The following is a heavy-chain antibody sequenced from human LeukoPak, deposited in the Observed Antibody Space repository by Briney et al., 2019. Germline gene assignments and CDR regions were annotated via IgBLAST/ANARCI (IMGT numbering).Heavy chain of an antibody. J-gene: IGHJ3*02. V-gene: IGHV1-69*06. Sequence: SVKVSCKASGGTFGSYAISWVRQAPGQGLEWVGGIIPIFGTANYAQKFQGRVTITADKSTSTAYMELSSLRSEDTAVYYCARYMTAVVVTAIQREDDAFDIWGQGTMVTVSS. D-gene: IGHD2-21*02. CDR1: GGTFGSYA. CDR3: ARYMTAVVVTAIQREDDAFDI. CDR2: IIPIFGTA.